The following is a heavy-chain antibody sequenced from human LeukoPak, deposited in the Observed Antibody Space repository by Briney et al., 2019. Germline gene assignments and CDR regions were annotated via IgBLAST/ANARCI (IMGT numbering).Heavy chain of an antibody. J-gene: IGHJ6*02. Sequence: GGSLRLSCAASGFTFSSYSMNWVRQAPGKGLEWVSSISSSSSYIYYADSVKGRFTISRDNAKNSLYLQMNSLRAEDTAVYYCARGTDTKPFWSGYWVDVWGQGTTVTVSS. V-gene: IGHV3-21*01. D-gene: IGHD3-3*01. CDR2: ISSSSSYI. CDR3: ARGTDTKPFWSGYWVDV. CDR1: GFTFSSYS.